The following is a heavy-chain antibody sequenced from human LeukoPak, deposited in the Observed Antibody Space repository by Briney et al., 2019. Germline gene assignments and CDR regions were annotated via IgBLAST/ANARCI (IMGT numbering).Heavy chain of an antibody. V-gene: IGHV4-4*07. CDR2: IYTSGST. Sequence: SETLSLTCTVSGGSLSSYYWSWIRQPAAKGLEGIGRIYTSGSTNYNPSLKSRVTMSVDTSKNQFSLKLSSVTAADTAVYYCAREGAGLQWYAFDIWGQGTMVTVSS. J-gene: IGHJ3*02. CDR3: AREGAGLQWYAFDI. CDR1: GGSLSSYY. D-gene: IGHD4-23*01.